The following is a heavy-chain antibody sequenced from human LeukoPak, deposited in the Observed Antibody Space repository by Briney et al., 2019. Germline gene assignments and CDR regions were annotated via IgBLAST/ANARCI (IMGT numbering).Heavy chain of an antibody. CDR2: ISSSSSYI. J-gene: IGHJ4*02. CDR3: ARGESYYDSSGYFLYFDY. CDR1: GFTFSSYS. V-gene: IGHV3-21*01. Sequence: PGGSLRLSCAASGFTFSSYSMNWVRQAPGKGLEWVSSISSSSSYIYYADSVKGRFTISRDNAKNSLYLQMNSLRAEDTAVYYCARGESYYDSSGYFLYFDYWGQGTLVTVSS. D-gene: IGHD3-22*01.